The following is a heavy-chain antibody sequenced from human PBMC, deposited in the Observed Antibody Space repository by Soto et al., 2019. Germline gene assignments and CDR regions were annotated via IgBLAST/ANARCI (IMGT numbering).Heavy chain of an antibody. D-gene: IGHD1-26*01. V-gene: IGHV3-33*01. Sequence: GGSLRLSCAASGFIFKNYGMHWVRQGPGKGLEWVAVIWHDGSRKYYADSVRGRFTISRDDSKNTVSLQMNSLRGEDTALYYCARHSGGPHGDYWGQGTLVTVSS. CDR3: ARHSGGPHGDY. CDR2: IWHDGSRK. CDR1: GFIFKNYG. J-gene: IGHJ4*02.